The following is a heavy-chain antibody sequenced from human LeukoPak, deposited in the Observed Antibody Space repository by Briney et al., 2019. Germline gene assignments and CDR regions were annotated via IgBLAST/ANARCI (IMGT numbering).Heavy chain of an antibody. Sequence: GESLKISCQGSGYSFTSHWIGWVRQMHGKGLEWMGIIYPGDSETRYSPSFQGQVTISADKSISTAYLQWSSLKASDTAMYYCARRYYYDSSGYYLAHDAFDIWGQGTMVTVSS. CDR1: GYSFTSHW. CDR2: IYPGDSET. D-gene: IGHD3-22*01. V-gene: IGHV5-51*01. CDR3: ARRYYYDSSGYYLAHDAFDI. J-gene: IGHJ3*02.